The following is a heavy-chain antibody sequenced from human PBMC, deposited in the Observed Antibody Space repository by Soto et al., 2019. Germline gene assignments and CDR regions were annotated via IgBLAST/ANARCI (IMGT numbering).Heavy chain of an antibody. Sequence: SETLSLTCTVSGESISSGGYYWSWIRQHPGKGLEWIGYIYHSGSTYYNPSLKSRVTISVDRSKNQFSLKLSSVTAADTVVYYCARTYYYDSSGYLDYWGQGTLVTVSS. CDR1: GESISSGGYY. V-gene: IGHV4-30-2*01. CDR2: IYHSGST. CDR3: ARTYYYDSSGYLDY. J-gene: IGHJ4*02. D-gene: IGHD3-22*01.